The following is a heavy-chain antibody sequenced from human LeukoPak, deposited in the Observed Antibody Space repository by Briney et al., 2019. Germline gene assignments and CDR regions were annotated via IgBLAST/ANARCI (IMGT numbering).Heavy chain of an antibody. V-gene: IGHV4-31*03. CDR1: GGSISSGGYY. CDR3: ARDLGGRGMDV. CDR2: LYYTGTT. D-gene: IGHD3-16*01. J-gene: IGHJ6*02. Sequence: SETLSLTCTVSGGSISSGGYYWSWIRQHPGKGLEWIGYLYYTGTTYYNPSLKSRIIISVDTSKTQFSLRLSSVSAADTAIYYCARDLGGRGMDVWGQGTTVTVSS.